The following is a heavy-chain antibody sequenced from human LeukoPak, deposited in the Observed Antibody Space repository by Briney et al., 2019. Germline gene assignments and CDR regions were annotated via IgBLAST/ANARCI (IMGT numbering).Heavy chain of an antibody. CDR1: GGSFSGYY. Sequence: SETLSLTCAVYGGSFSGYYWSWIRQPPGKGLEWIGEINHSGSTNYNPSLKSRVTISVDKSKNQFSLKLSSVTAADTAVYYCAGVIYDSSGSDAFDIWGQGTMVTVSS. CDR3: AGVIYDSSGSDAFDI. J-gene: IGHJ3*02. CDR2: INHSGST. D-gene: IGHD3-22*01. V-gene: IGHV4-34*01.